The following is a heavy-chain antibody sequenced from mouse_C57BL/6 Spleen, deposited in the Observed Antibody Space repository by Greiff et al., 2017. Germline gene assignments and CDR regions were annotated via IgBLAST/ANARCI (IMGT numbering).Heavy chain of an antibody. J-gene: IGHJ4*01. D-gene: IGHD1-1*01. V-gene: IGHV1-22*01. CDR1: GYTFTDYN. CDR2: INPNNGGT. CDR3: ARGGVTTVVAPYYAMDY. Sequence: EVQLVESGPELVKPGASVKMSCKASGYTFTDYNMHWVKQSHGKSLEWIGYINPNNGGTSYNQKFKGKATLTVNKSSSPAYMELRSLTSEDSAVYYCARGGVTTVVAPYYAMDYWGQGTSVTVSS.